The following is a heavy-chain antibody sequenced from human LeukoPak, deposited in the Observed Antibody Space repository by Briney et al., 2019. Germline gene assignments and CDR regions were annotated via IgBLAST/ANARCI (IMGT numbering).Heavy chain of an antibody. D-gene: IGHD3-10*01. CDR1: GYTFTNYG. CDR3: ARSNAGSLRENWFDS. V-gene: IGHV1-18*01. CDR2: ISAYNGNT. J-gene: IGHJ5*01. Sequence: ASVTVSFKASGYTFTNYGINWVRQAPGQGLEWMGWISAYNGNTNYAQTLQGRVTMTTDTSTSTASMELRSLRSGDTAVYYCARSNAGSLRENWFDSWGQGTLVTVSS.